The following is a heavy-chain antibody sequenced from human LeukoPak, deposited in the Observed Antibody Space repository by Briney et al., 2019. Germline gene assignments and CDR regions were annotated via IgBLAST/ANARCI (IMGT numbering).Heavy chain of an antibody. CDR2: MNPNSGNT. CDR3: ARGATYYDYVWGSYRYFYFDY. J-gene: IGHJ4*02. D-gene: IGHD3-16*02. V-gene: IGHV1-8*03. Sequence: ASVKVSCKASGYTFTSYDINWVRQATGQGLEWMGWMNPNSGNTGYAQKFQGRVTITRNTSISTAYMELSSLRSEDTAVYYCARGATYYDYVWGSYRYFYFDYWGQGTLVTVSS. CDR1: GYTFTSYD.